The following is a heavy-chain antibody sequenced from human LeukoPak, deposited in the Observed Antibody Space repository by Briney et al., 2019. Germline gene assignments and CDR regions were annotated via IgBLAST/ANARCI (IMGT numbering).Heavy chain of an antibody. CDR3: ARNCSDDILTGYYIHYYYMDV. D-gene: IGHD3-9*01. V-gene: IGHV3-30*02. CDR1: GFTFSSYV. J-gene: IGHJ6*03. Sequence: PGGSLRLSCAASGFTFSSYVMHWVRQAPGKGLEWVAFIRYDGSYKYYADSVKGRFTISRDNSKNTLYLQMNSLRAEDTAVYYCARNCSDDILTGYYIHYYYMDVWGKGTTVTVSS. CDR2: IRYDGSYK.